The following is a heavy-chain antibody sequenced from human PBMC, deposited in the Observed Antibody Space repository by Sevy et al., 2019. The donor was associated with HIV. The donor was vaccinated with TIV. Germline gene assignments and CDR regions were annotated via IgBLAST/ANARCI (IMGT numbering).Heavy chain of an antibody. D-gene: IGHD2-15*01. CDR2: IYSGGST. CDR1: GFTVSSNY. V-gene: IGHV3-53*01. Sequence: GGSLRLSCAASGFTVSSNYMSWVRQAPGKGPEWVSVIYSGGSTYHADSVKGRFTISRDISNNTLYLQMNSLRAEDTAVYYWARDTGGNRYGMDVWGQGTTVTVSS. J-gene: IGHJ6*02. CDR3: ARDTGGNRYGMDV.